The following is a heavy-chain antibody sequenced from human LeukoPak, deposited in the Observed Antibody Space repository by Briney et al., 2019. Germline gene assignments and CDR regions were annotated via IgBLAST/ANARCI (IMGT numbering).Heavy chain of an antibody. CDR2: ISGSGGST. J-gene: IGHJ4*02. D-gene: IGHD3-3*01. CDR1: GFTFSSYA. Sequence: GGSLRLSCAASGFTFSSYAMSWVRQAPGKGLEWVSAISGSGGSTYYAGSVKGRFTISRDNSKNTLYLQMNSLRAEDTAVYYCAKDRVFWSGYYLFDYWGQGTLVTVSS. CDR3: AKDRVFWSGYYLFDY. V-gene: IGHV3-23*01.